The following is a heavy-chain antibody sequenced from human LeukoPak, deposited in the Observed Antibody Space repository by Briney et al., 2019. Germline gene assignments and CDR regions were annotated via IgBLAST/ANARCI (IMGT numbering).Heavy chain of an antibody. D-gene: IGHD1-26*01. CDR2: ISPAGNVT. CDR3: ARELAVTGQWDFDC. CDR1: GFPFSLYA. V-gene: IGHV3-30*10. J-gene: IGHJ4*02. Sequence: SGGSLRLSCEASGFPFSLYAMHWVRQAPGRGLEWVAVISPAGNVTHFITSVRGRFSLSRDNSRKTLSLQMSSLTVDDTAVYYCARELAVTGQWDFDCLGQGTVVTVSS.